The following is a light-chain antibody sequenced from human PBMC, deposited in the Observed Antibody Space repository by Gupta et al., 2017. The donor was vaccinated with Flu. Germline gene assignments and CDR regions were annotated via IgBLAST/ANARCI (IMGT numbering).Light chain of an antibody. CDR1: QSVSSTF. CDR3: QQYGSLPWT. Sequence: DNVLTQSPGTLSLSPGERATLSCRTSQSVSSTFLAWFQQKPGQAPRLLIYGTSTRATGIPDRFSGSGSGTDFTLTISRLEPEDSAVYYCQQYGSLPWTFGHGTKVEIK. V-gene: IGKV3-20*01. CDR2: GTS. J-gene: IGKJ1*01.